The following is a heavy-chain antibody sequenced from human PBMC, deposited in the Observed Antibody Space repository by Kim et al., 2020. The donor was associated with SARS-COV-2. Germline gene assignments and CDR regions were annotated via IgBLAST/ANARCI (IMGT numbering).Heavy chain of an antibody. D-gene: IGHD2-15*01. CDR3: ARQVVSAWFNFDL. J-gene: IGHJ3*01. V-gene: IGHV4-39*01. Sequence: YYKRSLKNRLTLSVDTSKKQFSLKVTSVTAADTAMYYCARQVVSAWFNFDLWGQGTMVTVSS.